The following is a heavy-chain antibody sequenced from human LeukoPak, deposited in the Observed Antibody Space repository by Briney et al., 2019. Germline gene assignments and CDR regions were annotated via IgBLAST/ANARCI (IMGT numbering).Heavy chain of an antibody. D-gene: IGHD5-12*01. Sequence: PGGSLRLSCTASGFTFGDYAMSWVRQAPGKGLEWVGFIRSKAYGGTTEYAASVKGRFTISRDDSKSIAYLQMNSLKTEGTAVYYCTRNSGYDRVYWGQGTLVTVSS. CDR3: TRNSGYDRVY. CDR2: IRSKAYGGTT. J-gene: IGHJ4*02. V-gene: IGHV3-49*04. CDR1: GFTFGDYA.